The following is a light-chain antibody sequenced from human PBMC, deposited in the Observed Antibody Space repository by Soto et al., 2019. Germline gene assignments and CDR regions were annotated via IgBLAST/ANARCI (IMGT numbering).Light chain of an antibody. CDR2: KAY. CDR3: HQYHIYPVT. J-gene: IGKJ4*01. CDR1: QSVSTW. Sequence: DIQMTQSPSTLSASVGDRVTITCRASQSVSTWLAWYQQKPGKAPKLLIHKAYTLEHGVPSRFSGSGSGTDFTLTSSSLQPDEFATYYCHQYHIYPVTFGGGTKVEIK. V-gene: IGKV1-5*03.